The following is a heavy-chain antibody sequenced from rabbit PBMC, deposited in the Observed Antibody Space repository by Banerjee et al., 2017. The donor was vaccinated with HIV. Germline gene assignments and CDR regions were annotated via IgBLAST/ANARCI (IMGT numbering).Heavy chain of an antibody. V-gene: IGHV1S47*01. CDR1: GFDFSSNA. CDR2: IYNGDGST. D-gene: IGHD2-1*01. Sequence: QEQLVESGGGLVQPEGSLTLTCKASGFDFSSNAMCWVRQAPGKGPEWIACIYNGDGSTYSAGWVKGRFTISRSTSLNTVTLQMTSLTAADTATYFCASHSYDDYGDPYYFNLWGQGTLVTVS. J-gene: IGHJ4*01. CDR3: ASHSYDDYGDPYYFNL.